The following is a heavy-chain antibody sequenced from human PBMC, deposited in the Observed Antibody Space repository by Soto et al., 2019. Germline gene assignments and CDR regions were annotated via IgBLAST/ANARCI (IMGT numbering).Heavy chain of an antibody. J-gene: IGHJ6*02. CDR2: IYYSGST. Sequence: SETLSLTCTVSGGSIGSYYWSWIRQPPGKGLEWIGYIYYSGSTNYNPSLKSRVTISVDTSKNQFSLKPSSVTAADTAVYYCARDRSLVYSYGYLRGRYGMDVWGQGTTVTVSS. CDR1: GGSIGSYY. CDR3: ARDRSLVYSYGYLRGRYGMDV. D-gene: IGHD5-18*01. V-gene: IGHV4-59*01.